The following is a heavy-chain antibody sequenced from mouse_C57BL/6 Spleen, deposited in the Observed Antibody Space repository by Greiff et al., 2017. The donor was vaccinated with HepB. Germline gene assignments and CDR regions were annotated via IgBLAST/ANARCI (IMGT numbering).Heavy chain of an antibody. Sequence: VQLQQSGAELVMPGASVKLSCKASGYTFTSYWMHWVKQRPGQGLEWIGEIDPSDSYTNYNQKFKGKSTLTVDKSSSTAYMQLSSLTSEDSAVYYCARDSSGYEAMDYWGQGTSVTVSS. CDR2: IDPSDSYT. CDR3: ARDSSGYEAMDY. V-gene: IGHV1-69*01. D-gene: IGHD3-2*02. CDR1: GYTFTSYW. J-gene: IGHJ4*01.